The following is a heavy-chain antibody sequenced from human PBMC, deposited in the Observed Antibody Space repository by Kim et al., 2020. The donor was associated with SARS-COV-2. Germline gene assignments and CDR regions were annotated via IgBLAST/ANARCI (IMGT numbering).Heavy chain of an antibody. Sequence: GGSLRLSCAASGFTFRSYGMHWVRQAPGKGPEWVAVIWYDASKKYYIDSVKGRFTISRDNSKNTLFLQMDTLRAEDTAIYYCARGNDANSGVYDYWAREP. V-gene: IGHV3-33*01. J-gene: IGHJ4*02. CDR3: ARGNDANSGVYDY. CDR2: IWYDASKK. CDR1: GFTFRSYG. D-gene: IGHD1-1*01.